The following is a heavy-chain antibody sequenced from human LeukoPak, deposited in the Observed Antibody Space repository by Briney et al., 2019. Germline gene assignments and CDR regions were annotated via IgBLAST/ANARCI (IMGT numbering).Heavy chain of an antibody. Sequence: GASVKVSCKASGYTFTGYYMHWVRQAPGQGLEWMGWINPNSGGTNYAQKFQGRVTMTRDTSISTAYMELSRLRSDDTAVYYCARDRSENYYYHYMDVWGKGTTVTVSS. CDR3: ARDRSENYYYHYMDV. D-gene: IGHD1-26*01. CDR2: INPNSGGT. J-gene: IGHJ6*03. CDR1: GYTFTGYY. V-gene: IGHV1-2*02.